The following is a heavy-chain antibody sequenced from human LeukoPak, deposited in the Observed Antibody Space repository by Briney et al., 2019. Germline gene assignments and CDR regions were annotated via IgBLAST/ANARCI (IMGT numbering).Heavy chain of an antibody. V-gene: IGHV1-2*02. CDR3: ARGNTIAAKYYFDY. D-gene: IGHD6-13*01. J-gene: IGHJ4*02. CDR2: INPNSGGT. Sequence: ASVKVSCKASGYTFTGYYMHWVRQAPGHGLEWMGWINPNSGGTNYAQKFQGRVTMTRDTSISTAYMELSRLRSDDTAVYYCARGNTIAAKYYFDYWGQGTLVTVSS. CDR1: GYTFTGYY.